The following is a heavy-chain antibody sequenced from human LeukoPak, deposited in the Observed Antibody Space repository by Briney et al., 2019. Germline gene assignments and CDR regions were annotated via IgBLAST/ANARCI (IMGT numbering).Heavy chain of an antibody. J-gene: IGHJ6*03. V-gene: IGHV4-34*01. CDR3: ARGRFGGHSYYYMDV. CDR2: INHSGSA. D-gene: IGHD3-3*01. CDR1: GGPFSDYY. Sequence: SETLSLTCAVFGGPFSDYYWSWIRRPPGKGLEWHGEINHSGSANYMPSLKSRVSISVDTSKNQFSLRLSSVTAADTAFYYCARGRFGGHSYYYMDVWGKGTAVTVSS.